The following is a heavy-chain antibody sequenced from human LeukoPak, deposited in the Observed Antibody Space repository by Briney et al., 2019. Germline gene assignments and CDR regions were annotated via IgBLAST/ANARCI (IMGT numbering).Heavy chain of an antibody. CDR3: AKNAQWSGNLNWFDP. J-gene: IGHJ5*02. V-gene: IGHV3-7*03. CDR2: IKQDGSLR. CDR1: GFTISNHY. Sequence: GGSLRLSCAASGFTISNHYMSWVRQAPGKGLEWVANIKQDGSLRYYVESVKGRFAVSRDNAKNSVYLQMSSLRAEDTAVYYCAKNAQWSGNLNWFDPLGQGTLVTVSS. D-gene: IGHD3-3*01.